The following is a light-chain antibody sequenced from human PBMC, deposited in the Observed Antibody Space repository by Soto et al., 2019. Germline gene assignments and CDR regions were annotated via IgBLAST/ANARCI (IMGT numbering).Light chain of an antibody. CDR2: AAS. CDR3: QQSYSTPYT. CDR1: QSISNY. V-gene: IGKV1-39*01. J-gene: IGKJ2*01. Sequence: DLQMTQSPSSLSASVGDRVTITCRASQSISNYLNWYQQKPGTAPKLLIYAASSLQSGVPLRFSGSGSGTDFTLTVSSLQPEDFATYYCQQSYSTPYTFGQGTKLEIK.